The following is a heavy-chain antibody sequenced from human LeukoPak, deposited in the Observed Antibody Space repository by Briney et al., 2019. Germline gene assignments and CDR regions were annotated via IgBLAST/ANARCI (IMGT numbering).Heavy chain of an antibody. J-gene: IGHJ4*02. CDR2: ISGSGGST. Sequence: GGSLRLSCAASGFTFSSYAMSWVRQAPGKGLEWVSAISGSGGSTYYADSVKGRFTISRDNSKNTLYVQMNSLRAEDTAVYYCAKTTSEGPPWSGYYTVDYWGQGTLVTVSS. CDR1: GFTFSSYA. D-gene: IGHD3-3*01. V-gene: IGHV3-23*01. CDR3: AKTTSEGPPWSGYYTVDY.